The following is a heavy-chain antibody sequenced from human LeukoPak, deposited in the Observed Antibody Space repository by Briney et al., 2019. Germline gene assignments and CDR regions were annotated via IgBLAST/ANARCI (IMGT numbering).Heavy chain of an antibody. Sequence: SETLSLTCTVSGYSISSGYYWGWIRQPPGNGLEWIGSIYHSGSTYYNPSLKSRVTISVDTSKNQFSLKLSSVTAADTAVYYCARSLSGSSGAISYWGQRTLVTVSS. V-gene: IGHV4-38-2*02. CDR1: GYSISSGYY. CDR2: IYHSGST. D-gene: IGHD1-26*01. J-gene: IGHJ4*02. CDR3: ARSLSGSSGAISY.